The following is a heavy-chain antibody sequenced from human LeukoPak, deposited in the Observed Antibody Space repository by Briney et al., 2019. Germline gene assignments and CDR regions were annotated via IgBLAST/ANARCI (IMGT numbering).Heavy chain of an antibody. V-gene: IGHV1-18*01. Sequence: ASVSLSCNASEYTFSRYGPSRVRQAPRQGLEGLGWISGFRVNTNYVQKFRGRVTMTTDTSTTTAYMELRSLNSDDTAVYYCARDFFSYDGTENNYEDTFDIWGQGTMVTVSS. D-gene: IGHD3-22*01. CDR3: ARDFFSYDGTENNYEDTFDI. CDR2: ISGFRVNT. CDR1: EYTFSRYG. J-gene: IGHJ3*02.